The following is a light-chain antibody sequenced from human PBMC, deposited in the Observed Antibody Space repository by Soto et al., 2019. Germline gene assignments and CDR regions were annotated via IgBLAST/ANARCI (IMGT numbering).Light chain of an antibody. J-gene: IGKJ1*01. CDR2: GAS. CDR3: QQYGSSPPWT. CDR1: QSFPY. Sequence: EIVLTQSPGTLSLSPGERATLSCRASQSFPYLAWYQQKPGQAPRLLIHGASSRATGIPDRFSGSGSGTDFTLTISRLEPEDFAVYYCQQYGSSPPWTFGQGTKVDIK. V-gene: IGKV3-20*01.